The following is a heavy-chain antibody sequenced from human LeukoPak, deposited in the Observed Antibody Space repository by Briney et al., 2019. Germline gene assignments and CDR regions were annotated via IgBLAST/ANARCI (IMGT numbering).Heavy chain of an antibody. V-gene: IGHV1-46*01. CDR3: ARVGQKLVPFDY. D-gene: IGHD6-13*01. CDR2: INPSGGST. CDR1: GYTFTSYY. Sequence: ASVKVSCKASGYTFTSYYMHWVRQAPGQGLEWMGIINPSGGSTSYAQKFQGRVTMTRDTSISTAYMELSRLRSDDTAVYYCARVGQKLVPFDYWGQGTLVTVS. J-gene: IGHJ4*02.